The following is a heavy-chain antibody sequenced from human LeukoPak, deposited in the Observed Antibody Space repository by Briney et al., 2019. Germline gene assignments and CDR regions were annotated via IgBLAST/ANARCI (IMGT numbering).Heavy chain of an antibody. CDR1: GGSISSYY. V-gene: IGHV4-59*01. CDR3: ARKGSYTNWFDP. Sequence: SETLSLTCTVSGGSISSYYWSWIRQPPGKGLEWIGYIYYSGSTNYNPSLKSRVTISVDTSKNQFSLNLSSVTAADTAVYYCARKGSYTNWFDPWGQGTLVTVSS. J-gene: IGHJ5*02. D-gene: IGHD3-10*01. CDR2: IYYSGST.